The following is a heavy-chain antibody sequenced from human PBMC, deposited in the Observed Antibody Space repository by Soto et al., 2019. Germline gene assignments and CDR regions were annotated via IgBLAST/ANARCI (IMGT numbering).Heavy chain of an antibody. Sequence: ASVKVSCKASGYTFTSYAMHWVRQAPGQRLEWMGWINAGNGNTKYSQKFQGRVTITRDTSASTAYMELSSLRSEDTAVYYCARVSSIAARPYDYWGQGTLVTVSS. CDR3: ARVSSIAARPYDY. CDR2: INAGNGNT. D-gene: IGHD6-6*01. J-gene: IGHJ4*02. V-gene: IGHV1-3*01. CDR1: GYTFTSYA.